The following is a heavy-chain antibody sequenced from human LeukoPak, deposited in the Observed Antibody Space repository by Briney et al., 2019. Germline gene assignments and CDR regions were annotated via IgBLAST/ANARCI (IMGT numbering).Heavy chain of an antibody. CDR1: GGSISSSSHY. CDR3: ARATHFDCDITSCSSHWFDP. Sequence: SETLSLTCTVSGGSISSSSHYWAWIRQPPGKGLEWIANIYYSGNTYYNPSLKSRVTISIDKSKNQFSLRLTSMTAADTALYFCARATHFDCDITSCSSHWFDPWGQGTLVTVSS. D-gene: IGHD2-2*01. J-gene: IGHJ5*02. CDR2: IYYSGNT. V-gene: IGHV4-39*07.